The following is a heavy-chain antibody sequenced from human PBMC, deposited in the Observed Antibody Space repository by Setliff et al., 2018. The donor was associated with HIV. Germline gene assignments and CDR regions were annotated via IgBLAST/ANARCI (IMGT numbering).Heavy chain of an antibody. D-gene: IGHD6-19*01. V-gene: IGHV3-23*03. CDR1: GFTFSTYA. Sequence: GGSLRLSCAASGFTFSTYAMSWVRQAPGKGLEWVSVIYSGVTTHYADSVKGRFTISRDNAKNTLSLQMNSLRAEDTAIYFCARWGRGDSSGFDYWGQGTLVTVSS. J-gene: IGHJ4*02. CDR2: IYSGVTT. CDR3: ARWGRGDSSGFDY.